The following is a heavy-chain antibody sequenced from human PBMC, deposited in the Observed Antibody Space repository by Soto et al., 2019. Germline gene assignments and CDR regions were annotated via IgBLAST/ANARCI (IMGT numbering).Heavy chain of an antibody. CDR1: GDSVSSNSAA. D-gene: IGHD3-3*01. CDR2: TYSSSNWFN. Sequence: PSQTLSLTCAISGDSVSSNSAAWNWIRQSPSRGLEWLGRTYSSSNWFNVYALSLKSRLTFTQDTSKNHFSLQLTSVTPEDTAVYYCARDAELYSNWFDPWGKGTRVTVSS. V-gene: IGHV6-1*01. CDR3: ARDAELYSNWFDP. J-gene: IGHJ5*02.